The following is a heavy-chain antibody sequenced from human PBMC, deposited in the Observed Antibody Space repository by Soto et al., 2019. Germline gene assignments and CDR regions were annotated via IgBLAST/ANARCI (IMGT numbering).Heavy chain of an antibody. CDR3: ARTYYYDSSGLLY. D-gene: IGHD3-22*01. J-gene: IGHJ4*02. CDR1: GGSISSGDYY. V-gene: IGHV4-30-4*01. Sequence: SETLSLTCTVSGGSISSGDYYWSWIRQPPGKGLEWIGYIYYSGSTYYNPSLKSRVTISVDTSKNQFSLKLSSVTAADTAVYYCARTYYYDSSGLLYWGQGTLVTVSS. CDR2: IYYSGST.